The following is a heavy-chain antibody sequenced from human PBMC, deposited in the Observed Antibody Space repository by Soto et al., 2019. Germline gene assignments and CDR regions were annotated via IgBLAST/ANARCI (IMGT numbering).Heavy chain of an antibody. Sequence: SETLSLTSTVSGGSISSYYWSWIRQPPGKGLEWIGYIYYSGSTNYNPSLKSRVTISVDTSKNQFSLKLSSVTAADTAVYYCAREGREYSGYDFVLGYYYYYMDVWGKGTTVT. CDR3: AREGREYSGYDFVLGYYYYYMDV. V-gene: IGHV4-59*01. CDR2: IYYSGST. CDR1: GGSISSYY. D-gene: IGHD5-12*01. J-gene: IGHJ6*03.